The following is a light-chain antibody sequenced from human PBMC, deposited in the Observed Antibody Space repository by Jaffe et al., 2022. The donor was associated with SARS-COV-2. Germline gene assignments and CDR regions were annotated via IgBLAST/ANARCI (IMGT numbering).Light chain of an antibody. CDR1: SSDVGGYNY. V-gene: IGLV2-14*03. Sequence: QSALTQPASVSGSPGQSITISCTGTSSDVGGYNYVSWYQQHPGRAPKLMIYDVSNRPSGISNRFSGSKSGNTASLTISGLQAEDEADYYCSSYASSTYTTSTTLFGGGTKLTVL. CDR2: DVS. CDR3: SSYASSTYTTSTTL. J-gene: IGLJ2*01.